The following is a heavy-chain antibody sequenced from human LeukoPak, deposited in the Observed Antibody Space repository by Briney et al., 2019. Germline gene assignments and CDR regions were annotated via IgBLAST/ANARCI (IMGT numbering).Heavy chain of an antibody. CDR2: MNPNSGNT. Sequence: GASVKVSCKASGYTFTSSYDISWVRQATGQGLEWMGWMNPNSGNTGYAQKFQGRVTITRNTSISTAYMELSSLRSEDTAVYYCARSAGPLDIAVAGTDYYYGMDVWGQGTTVTVSS. D-gene: IGHD6-19*01. J-gene: IGHJ6*02. CDR3: ARSAGPLDIAVAGTDYYYGMDV. CDR1: GYTFTSSYD. V-gene: IGHV1-8*03.